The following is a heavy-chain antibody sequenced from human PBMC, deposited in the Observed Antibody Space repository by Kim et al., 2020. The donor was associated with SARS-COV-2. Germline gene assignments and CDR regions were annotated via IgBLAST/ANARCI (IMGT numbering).Heavy chain of an antibody. J-gene: IGHJ4*02. CDR3: ASSFADFGPVNGQIDSSSWYDGVFAY. D-gene: IGHD6-13*01. Sequence: SVKVSCKASGGTFSSYAISWVRQAPGQGLEWMGGIIPIFGTANYAQKFQGRVTITADESTSTAYMELSSLRSEDTAVYYCASSFADFGPVNGQIDSSSWYDGVFAYWGQGTLVTVSS. CDR2: IIPIFGTA. CDR1: GGTFSSYA. V-gene: IGHV1-69*13.